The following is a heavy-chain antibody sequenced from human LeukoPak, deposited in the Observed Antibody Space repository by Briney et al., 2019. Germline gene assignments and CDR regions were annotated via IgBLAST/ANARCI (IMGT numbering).Heavy chain of an antibody. V-gene: IGHV4-59*08. CDR2: IYYKGRT. J-gene: IGHJ4*02. CDR1: SDSLSSFF. Sequence: PAETLTLTCPVSSDSLSSFFWSWIRQSPGKGLEWIGYIYYKGRTNYNPSLKSRVTMSVDTSKRQFSLNLSSLTAADTAVYYCARGGNWNDAFDYWGQGTLVTVSS. D-gene: IGHD1-20*01. CDR3: ARGGNWNDAFDY.